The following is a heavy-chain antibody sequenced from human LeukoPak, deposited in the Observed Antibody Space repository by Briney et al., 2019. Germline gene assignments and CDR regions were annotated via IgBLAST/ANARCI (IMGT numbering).Heavy chain of an antibody. V-gene: IGHV4-34*01. Sequence: SETLSLTCAVYGGSFSGYYWSWIRQPPGKGLEWIGEINHSGSTNYNPSLKSRVTISVDTSKNQFSLKLSSVTAADTAVYYCARGPGSSSWYEFRPSFDYWGQGTLVTVSS. CDR1: GGSFSGYY. CDR2: INHSGST. CDR3: ARGPGSSSWYEFRPSFDY. D-gene: IGHD6-13*01. J-gene: IGHJ4*02.